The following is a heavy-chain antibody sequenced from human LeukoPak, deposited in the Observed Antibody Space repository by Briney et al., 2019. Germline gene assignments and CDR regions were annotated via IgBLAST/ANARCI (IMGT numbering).Heavy chain of an antibody. V-gene: IGHV3-23*01. D-gene: IGHD3-9*01. Sequence: GASLRLSCAASGFIFSNYAMSWVRQAPGKGLEWVSAIVGRGNSTYYADSVKGRFTISRDNSKNTLYLQLNRLRAEDTAVYYCAKWGDYDILTGYYDSDYWGQGTLVTVSS. J-gene: IGHJ4*02. CDR3: AKWGDYDILTGYYDSDY. CDR2: IVGRGNST. CDR1: GFIFSNYA.